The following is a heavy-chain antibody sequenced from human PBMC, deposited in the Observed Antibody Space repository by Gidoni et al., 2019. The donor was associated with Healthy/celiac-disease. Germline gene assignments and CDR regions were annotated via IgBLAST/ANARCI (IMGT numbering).Heavy chain of an antibody. Sequence: EVQLVESGGGLVQPGGSLRLSCAASGFTFSSYSMNWVRQAPGKGLEWVSFISSSSSTIYYADSVKGRFPISRDNAKNSLYLQMNSLRAEDTAVYYCARDSTDYGGNDGPYYFDYWGQGTLVTVSS. CDR3: ARDSTDYGGNDGPYYFDY. CDR2: ISSSSSTI. D-gene: IGHD4-17*01. CDR1: GFTFSSYS. V-gene: IGHV3-48*04. J-gene: IGHJ4*02.